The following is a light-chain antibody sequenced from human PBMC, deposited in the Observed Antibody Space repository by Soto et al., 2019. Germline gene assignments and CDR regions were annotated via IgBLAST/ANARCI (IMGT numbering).Light chain of an antibody. Sequence: DIKLTQSPSSLSASVGDRVTITCRASLRISNYLNWYQQKPGKAPKLLIYGASTLQSGVPSRFSGSGSGTDFTLTITNLQPEDSATYCCQQSHSTPLTFGAGTKLEI. CDR2: GAS. J-gene: IGKJ4*01. V-gene: IGKV1-39*01. CDR3: QQSHSTPLT. CDR1: LRISNY.